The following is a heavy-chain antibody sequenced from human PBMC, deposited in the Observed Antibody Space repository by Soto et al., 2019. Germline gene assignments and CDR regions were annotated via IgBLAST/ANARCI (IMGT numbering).Heavy chain of an antibody. D-gene: IGHD6-19*01. CDR1: GGSISTYY. J-gene: IGHJ6*01. V-gene: IGHV4-59*01. CDR2: IYYSGST. Sequence: PSETLSLTCTFSGGSISTYYWSCIRHPPGKGLEWIGYIYYSGSTSYNPSLKSRVTISVDTSKNQFSLKLRSVTAADTAVYYCASDRNSGWDTGYGMEVLGQGTTVTVSS. CDR3: ASDRNSGWDTGYGMEV.